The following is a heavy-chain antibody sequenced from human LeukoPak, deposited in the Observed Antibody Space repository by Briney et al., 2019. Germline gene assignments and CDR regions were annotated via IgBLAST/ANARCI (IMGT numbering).Heavy chain of an antibody. Sequence: GGSLRLSRTASGFTFGDYAMSWFRQAPGKGLEWVGFIRSKAYGGTTEYAASVKGRFTISRDDSKSIAYLQMNSLRAEDTAVYYCAGYGSGSPYDYWGQGTLVTVSS. CDR2: IRSKAYGGTT. CDR1: GFTFGDYA. CDR3: AGYGSGSPYDY. V-gene: IGHV3-49*03. D-gene: IGHD3-10*01. J-gene: IGHJ4*02.